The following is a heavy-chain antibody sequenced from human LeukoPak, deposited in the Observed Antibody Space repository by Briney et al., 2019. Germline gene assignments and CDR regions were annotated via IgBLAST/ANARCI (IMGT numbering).Heavy chain of an antibody. CDR3: ARDLTIAVAGS. Sequence: PSETLSLTCTVSGGSISSGDYYWSWIRQPPGKGLEWIGYIYYSGSTHYNPSLKSRVTISVDTSKNQFSLKLSSGTAADTAVYYCARDLTIAVAGSWGQGTLVTVSS. CDR2: IYYSGST. J-gene: IGHJ5*02. CDR1: GGSISSGDYY. D-gene: IGHD6-19*01. V-gene: IGHV4-30-4*01.